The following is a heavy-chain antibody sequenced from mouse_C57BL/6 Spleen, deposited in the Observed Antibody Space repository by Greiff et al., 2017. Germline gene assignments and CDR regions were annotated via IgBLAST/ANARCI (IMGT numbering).Heavy chain of an antibody. CDR3: VLGPSYDYDDGAYAMDY. D-gene: IGHD2-4*01. CDR1: GYTFTSYW. J-gene: IGHJ4*01. V-gene: IGHV1-55*01. CDR2: IYPGSGST. Sequence: QVQLQQPGAELVKPGASVKMSCKASGYTFTSYWITWVKQRPGQGLEWIGDIYPGSGSTNYNEKFKSKATLTVDTSSSTAYMQLSSLTSEDSAVYYCVLGPSYDYDDGAYAMDYWGQGTSVTVSS.